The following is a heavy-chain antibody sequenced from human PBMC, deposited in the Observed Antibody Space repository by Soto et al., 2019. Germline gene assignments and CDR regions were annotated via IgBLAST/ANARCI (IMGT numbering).Heavy chain of an antibody. D-gene: IGHD3-9*01. CDR1: GYTFTNND. V-gene: IGHV1-8*01. J-gene: IGHJ4*02. CDR2: MRPNNGNT. CDR3: ASWAGYSK. Sequence: QVQLVQSGAEVKKPGASVKVSCKASGYTFTNNDINWVRQATGQGLEWMGWMRPNNGNTGYAQKFQGRVTMTRNTSINTAYMELSSLRSEDTAVYYCASWAGYSKWGQGTLVTVSS.